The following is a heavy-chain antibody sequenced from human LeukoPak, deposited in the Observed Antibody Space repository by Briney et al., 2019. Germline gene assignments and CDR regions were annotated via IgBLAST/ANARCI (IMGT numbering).Heavy chain of an antibody. CDR2: INPNSGGI. CDR1: GYTFTGYY. Sequence: GASVKVSCKASGYTFTGYYMHWVRQAPGQGLEWMGWINPNSGGINYAQKFQGRVTMTRDTSISAAYMELSRLRSDDTAVYYCASVGFDDAFDIWGQGTMVTVSS. D-gene: IGHD3-10*01. CDR3: ASVGFDDAFDI. V-gene: IGHV1-2*02. J-gene: IGHJ3*02.